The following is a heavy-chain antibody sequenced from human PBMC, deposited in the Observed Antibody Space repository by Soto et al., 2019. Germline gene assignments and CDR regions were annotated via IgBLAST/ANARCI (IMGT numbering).Heavy chain of an antibody. Sequence: SETLSLTCTVSGGSIRSYYWSWIRQPPGKGLEWIGYIYYSGTTNYNPSLKSRVTISIDTSKNQFSLKLNSVTAADTAVYYCAREVGYNIYYFDYWGQRTLVTVSS. D-gene: IGHD5-12*01. CDR3: AREVGYNIYYFDY. V-gene: IGHV4-59*01. CDR2: IYYSGTT. CDR1: GGSIRSYY. J-gene: IGHJ4*02.